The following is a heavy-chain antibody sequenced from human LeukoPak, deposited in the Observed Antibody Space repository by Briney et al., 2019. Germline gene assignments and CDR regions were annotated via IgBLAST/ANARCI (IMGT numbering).Heavy chain of an antibody. D-gene: IGHD3-3*01. CDR3: ARESLAHGDFWSGYPYYYYGMDV. J-gene: IGHJ6*02. CDR2: INPSGGST. CDR1: GYTFTSYY. V-gene: IGHV1-46*01. Sequence: ASVKVSCKASGYTFTSYYMHWVRQAPGQGLEWMGIINPSGGSTSYAQKFQGRVTMTRDTSTSTAYMELRSLRSDDTAVYYCARESLAHGDFWSGYPYYYYGMDVWDQGTTVTVSS.